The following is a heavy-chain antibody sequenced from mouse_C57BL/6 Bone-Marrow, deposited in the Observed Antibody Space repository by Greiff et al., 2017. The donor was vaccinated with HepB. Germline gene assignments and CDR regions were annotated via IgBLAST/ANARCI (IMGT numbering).Heavy chain of an antibody. D-gene: IGHD1-1*01. CDR1: GYTFTSYG. CDR3: AREGGSSAFTEYFDV. CDR2: IYPRGGNT. J-gene: IGHJ1*03. Sequence: VQLQQSGAELARPGASVKLSCKASGYTFTSYGISWVKQRTGQGLEWIGEIYPRGGNTYYNEKFKGKATLTADKSSSTAYMEIRSLTSEDSAVYFCAREGGSSAFTEYFDVWGTGTTVTVSS. V-gene: IGHV1-81*01.